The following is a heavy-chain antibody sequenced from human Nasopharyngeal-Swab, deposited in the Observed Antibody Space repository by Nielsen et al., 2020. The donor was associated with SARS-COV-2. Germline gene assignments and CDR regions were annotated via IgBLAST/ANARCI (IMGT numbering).Heavy chain of an antibody. Sequence: GSLRLSCTVSGGSISSSSYYWGWIRQPPGKGLEWIGSIHYSGSTYYNPSLKSRVTISVDTSKNQFSLKLSSVTAADTAVYYCATFDYYDSSWGQGTLVTVSS. D-gene: IGHD3-22*01. CDR3: ATFDYYDSS. J-gene: IGHJ4*02. CDR2: IHYSGST. V-gene: IGHV4-39*01. CDR1: GGSISSSSYY.